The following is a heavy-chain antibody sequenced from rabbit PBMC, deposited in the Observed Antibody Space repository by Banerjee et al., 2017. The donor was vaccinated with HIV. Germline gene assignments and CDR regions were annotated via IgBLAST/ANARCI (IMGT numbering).Heavy chain of an antibody. CDR2: IYTGSGST. CDR1: GFTLSSYW. Sequence: QSLGESGGDLVKPGASLTLTCTASGFTLSSYWICWVRQAPGKGLEWIGCIYTGSGSTHYASWAKGRFTISKTSSTTVTLQMTSLTAADTATYFCARSNTYYGMDLWGPGTLVTVS. CDR3: ARSNTYYGMDL. J-gene: IGHJ6*01. V-gene: IGHV1S40*01.